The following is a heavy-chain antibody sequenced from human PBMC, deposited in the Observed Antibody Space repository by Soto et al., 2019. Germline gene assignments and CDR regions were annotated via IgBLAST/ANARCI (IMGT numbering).Heavy chain of an antibody. J-gene: IGHJ5*02. V-gene: IGHV3-21*01. CDR2: ISSSSSYI. D-gene: IGHD3-9*01. Sequence: GGSLRLSCAASGFTFSSYSMNWVRQAPGKGLEWVSSISSSSSYIYYADSVKGRFTISRDNAKNSLYLQMNSLRAEDTAVYYCASDHLPYYDILTGTHHWFDPWGQGTLVTVSS. CDR1: GFTFSSYS. CDR3: ASDHLPYYDILTGTHHWFDP.